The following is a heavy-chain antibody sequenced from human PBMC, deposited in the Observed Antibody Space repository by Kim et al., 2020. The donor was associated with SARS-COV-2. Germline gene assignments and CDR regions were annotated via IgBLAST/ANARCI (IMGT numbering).Heavy chain of an antibody. CDR1: GGSISTGSHY. V-gene: IGHV4-61*01. D-gene: IGHD3-16*01. CDR2: IYYNGRT. CDR3: ARDGGGYYYGAGV. Sequence: SETLSLTCSVSGGSISTGSHYWTWIRQPPGKGLEWVGYIYYNGRTNYNPSLRSRVTISYDTSKDQFFLKLAALTAADTATYYCARDGGGYYYGAGVWGQGTTVTVSS. J-gene: IGHJ6*02.